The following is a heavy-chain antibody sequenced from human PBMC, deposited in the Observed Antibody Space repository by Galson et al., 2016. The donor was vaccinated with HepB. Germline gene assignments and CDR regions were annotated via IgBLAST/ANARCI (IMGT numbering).Heavy chain of an antibody. D-gene: IGHD4-17*01. CDR3: ARGEWVTKPHDVCQH. V-gene: IGHV1-2*02. Sequence: SVKVSCKASGYTFTGHYMHWVRQAPGQGLEWMGWINPNSGGTNYAQKFQGRVTMTRDTSISTAYTELSRRRSDDTAVYYCARGEWVTKPHDVCQHWGQGTLVTVSS. CDR2: INPNSGGT. CDR1: GYTFTGHY. J-gene: IGHJ1*01.